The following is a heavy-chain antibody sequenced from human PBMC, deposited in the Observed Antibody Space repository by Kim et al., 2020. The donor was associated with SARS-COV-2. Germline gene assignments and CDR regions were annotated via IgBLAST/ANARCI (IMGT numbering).Heavy chain of an antibody. Sequence: QGRVTITRDTSASTAYMELSSLRSEDTAVYYCARVGYGSGSYSGRYYFDYWGQGTLVTVSS. J-gene: IGHJ4*02. CDR3: ARVGYGSGSYSGRYYFDY. V-gene: IGHV1-3*01. D-gene: IGHD3-10*01.